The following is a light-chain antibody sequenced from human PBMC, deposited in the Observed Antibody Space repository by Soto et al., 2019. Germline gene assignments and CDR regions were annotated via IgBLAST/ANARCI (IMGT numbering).Light chain of an antibody. CDR3: TSYTNTSPYV. CDR1: SSDVGGYNY. J-gene: IGLJ1*01. CDR2: EVR. V-gene: IGLV2-14*01. Sequence: HSALTQPASVSGSPGQSITISCSGTSSDVGGYNYVSWYQHHPGKAPKLIIYEVRNRPSGVSHRFSGSKSGSTASLTISGLQAEDEADYYCTSYTNTSPYVFGTGTKVTVL.